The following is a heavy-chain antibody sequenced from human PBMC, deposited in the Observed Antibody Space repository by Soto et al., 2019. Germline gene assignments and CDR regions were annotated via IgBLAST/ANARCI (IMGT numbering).Heavy chain of an antibody. CDR1: GYTFTSYD. Sequence: QVQLVQSGAEVTKPGASVKVSCKASGYTFTSYDINWVRQATGQGLEWMGWMSPNSGATGYAQKFQGRVTMTRDTSRSTAYMALSNLRSEDTAIYYCARGVDAGVDVWGQGSTVTVSS. J-gene: IGHJ6*02. D-gene: IGHD1-1*01. CDR3: ARGVDAGVDV. V-gene: IGHV1-8*01. CDR2: MSPNSGAT.